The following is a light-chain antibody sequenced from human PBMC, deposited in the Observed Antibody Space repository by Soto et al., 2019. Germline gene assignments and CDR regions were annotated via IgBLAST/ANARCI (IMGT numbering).Light chain of an antibody. CDR1: QSVSSN. V-gene: IGKV3-15*01. J-gene: IGKJ1*01. CDR2: GAS. CDR3: QQYNKWPRT. Sequence: EIVMTQSPATLSVSPGERATLSCRAGQSVSSNLAWYQQKPGQAPRLLIYGASTRATGIPARFSGSGSGTEFTLTISSLQSEDFEVYYCQQYNKWPRTFGQGTK.